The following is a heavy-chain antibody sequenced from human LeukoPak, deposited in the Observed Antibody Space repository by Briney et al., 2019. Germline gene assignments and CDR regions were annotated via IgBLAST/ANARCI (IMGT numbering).Heavy chain of an antibody. D-gene: IGHD2-15*01. J-gene: IGHJ3*02. V-gene: IGHV6-1*01. CDR2: TYYRSKWYN. CDR3: ARDLLDNCSGRSCYSRVAFDI. Sequence: SQTLSLTCAISVDSVSSNSAAWNWVRQSPSRGLEWLGRTYYRSKWYNDYAVSVKSRITINPGTSKNQFSLQSNSVTPEDTAVYYCARDLLDNCSGRSCYSRVAFDIWGQGTMVTVSS. CDR1: VDSVSSNSAA.